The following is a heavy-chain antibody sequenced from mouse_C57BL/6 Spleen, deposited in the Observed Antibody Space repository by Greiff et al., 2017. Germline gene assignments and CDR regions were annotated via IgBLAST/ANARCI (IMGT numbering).Heavy chain of an antibody. V-gene: IGHV1-81*01. CDR1: GYTFTSSG. Sequence: VMLVESGAELARPGASVKLSCKASGYTFTSSGISWVKQRTGQGLEWIGEIYPRSGNTYYNEKFKGKATLTADKSSSTAYMELRSLTSEDSAAYFCARSYTVVASPGYFDVWGTGTTVTVSS. CDR2: IYPRSGNT. CDR3: ARSYTVVASPGYFDV. D-gene: IGHD1-1*01. J-gene: IGHJ1*03.